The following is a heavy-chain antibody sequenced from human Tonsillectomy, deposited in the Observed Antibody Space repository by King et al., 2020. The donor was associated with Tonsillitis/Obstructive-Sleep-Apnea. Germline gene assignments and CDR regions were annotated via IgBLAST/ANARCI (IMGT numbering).Heavy chain of an antibody. V-gene: IGHV1-46*01. J-gene: IGHJ4*02. CDR3: ARAQSNNYYFDH. CDR1: GYTFTSYF. CDR2: IFSGGNT. Sequence: VQLVQSGAEVKKPGASVKVSCNASGYTFTSYFMHWVRQAPGQGLEWMGIIFSGGNTMYAQIFQGRVTMTRDTSTSTVYMELSSRRSDDTAVYYCARAQSNNYYFDHWGQGTLVTVPS. D-gene: IGHD5-24*01.